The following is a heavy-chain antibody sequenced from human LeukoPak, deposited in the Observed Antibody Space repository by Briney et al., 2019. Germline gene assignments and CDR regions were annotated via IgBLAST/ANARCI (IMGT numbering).Heavy chain of an antibody. V-gene: IGHV1-2*02. D-gene: IGHD2-21*02. CDR1: GYTFTLYY. CDR3: ARARTYCGGDCSYFDF. CDR2: INPNSGGT. Sequence: GASVKVSCKASGYTFTLYYMHWVRQAPGQGLEWMGWINPNSGGTNYAQKFQGRVTMTRDTSISTAYMELSSLRSDDTAVYYCARARTYCGGDCSYFDFWGQGTLVTVSS. J-gene: IGHJ4*02.